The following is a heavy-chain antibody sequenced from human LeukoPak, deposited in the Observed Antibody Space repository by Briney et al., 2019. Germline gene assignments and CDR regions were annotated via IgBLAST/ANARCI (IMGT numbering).Heavy chain of an antibody. J-gene: IGHJ4*02. CDR3: ARGSYSVDY. CDR2: IYYSGST. Sequence: KASETLSLTCTVSGSSISSYYWSWIRQPPGKGLEWIGYIYYSGSTNYNPSLKNRVTISVDRSKNQFSLKLSSVTAADTAVYYCARGSYSVDYWGQGTLVTVSS. V-gene: IGHV4-59*01. D-gene: IGHD1-26*01. CDR1: GSSISSYY.